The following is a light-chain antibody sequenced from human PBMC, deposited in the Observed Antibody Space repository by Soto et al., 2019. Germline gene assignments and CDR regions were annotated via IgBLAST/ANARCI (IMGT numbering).Light chain of an antibody. J-gene: IGLJ1*01. CDR3: SSYTSSSTLV. CDR2: EVS. V-gene: IGLV2-14*01. CDR1: SSDVGGYNY. Sequence: QSALTQPASVSGSPGQSITISCTGTSSDVGGYNYVSWYQQHPGKAPKLIIYEVSNRPSGVSNRFSCTKSGNTASLTISGLQAEDEADYYCSSYTSSSTLVFGTGTKVTVL.